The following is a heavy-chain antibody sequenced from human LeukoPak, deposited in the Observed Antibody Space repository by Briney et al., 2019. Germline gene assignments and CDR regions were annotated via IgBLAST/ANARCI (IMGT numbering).Heavy chain of an antibody. J-gene: IGHJ3*02. CDR2: IYYSGST. D-gene: IGHD5-12*01. Sequence: SETLSLTCTVSGGSISSGDYYWSWIRQPPGKGLEWIGYIYYSGSTYYNPSLKSRVTISVDTSKNQFSLKLSSVTAADTAVYYCASFVGSGVATIDAFDIWGQGTMVTVSS. CDR3: ASFVGSGVATIDAFDI. CDR1: GGSISSGDYY. V-gene: IGHV4-30-4*01.